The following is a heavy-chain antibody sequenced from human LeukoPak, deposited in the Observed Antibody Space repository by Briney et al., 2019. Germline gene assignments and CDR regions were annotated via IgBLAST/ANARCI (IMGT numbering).Heavy chain of an antibody. J-gene: IGHJ6*02. D-gene: IGHD3-22*01. CDR2: IYTSGST. V-gene: IGHV4-4*07. CDR3: ARTIVDAYYYYYGMDV. CDR1: GGSISSYY. Sequence: SETLSLTCTVSGGSISSYYWSWIRQPAGKGLEWIGRIYTSGSTNYNPSLKSRVTMSVDTSKNQFSLELSSVTAADTAVYYCARTIVDAYYYYYGMDVWGQGTTVTVSS.